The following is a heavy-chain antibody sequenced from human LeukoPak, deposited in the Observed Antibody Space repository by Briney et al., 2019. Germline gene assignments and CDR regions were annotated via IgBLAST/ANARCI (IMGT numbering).Heavy chain of an antibody. J-gene: IGHJ2*01. D-gene: IGHD3-3*01. V-gene: IGHV4-59*01. CDR2: IYYSGST. Sequence: SETLSLTCTVSGGSISSYYWSWIRQPPGKGLEWIGYIYYSGSTNYNPSLKSRVTISVDTSKNQFSLKLSSVTAADTAVYYCARPYYDFWSGYGNWYFDLWGRGTLVTVSS. CDR1: GGSISSYY. CDR3: ARPYYDFWSGYGNWYFDL.